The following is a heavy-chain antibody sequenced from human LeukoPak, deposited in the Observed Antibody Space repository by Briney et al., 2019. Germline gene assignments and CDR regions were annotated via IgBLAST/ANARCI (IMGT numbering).Heavy chain of an antibody. Sequence: PRGSLRLSCAPSGFTSSDYYMSWIRHAPGKGLEWVSYISSSGSTIYYADSVKGRFTISRDNAKNSLYLQMNRLRAEDTAVYYCAREQQQLVALDYWGQGTLVTVSS. CDR3: AREQQQLVALDY. V-gene: IGHV3-11*01. CDR1: GFTSSDYY. D-gene: IGHD6-13*01. J-gene: IGHJ4*02. CDR2: ISSSGSTI.